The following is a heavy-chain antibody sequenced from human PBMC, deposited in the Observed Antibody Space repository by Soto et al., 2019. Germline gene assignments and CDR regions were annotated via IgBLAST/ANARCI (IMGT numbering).Heavy chain of an antibody. V-gene: IGHV3-21*01. CDR3: ARDQTAAGRGYCLH. Sequence: EVQLVESGGGLVKPGGSLRLSCAASGFTFSSYSMNWVRQAPGKGLEWVSSISSSSSYIDYADSVKGRFTISKDHAKNSLYLQKNRLRAEDTAEYYGARDQTAAGRGYCLHWGQVTLVTVAS. CDR1: GFTFSSYS. J-gene: IGHJ1*01. CDR2: ISSSSSYI. D-gene: IGHD6-13*01.